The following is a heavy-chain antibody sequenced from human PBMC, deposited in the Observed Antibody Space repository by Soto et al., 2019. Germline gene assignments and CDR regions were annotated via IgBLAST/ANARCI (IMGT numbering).Heavy chain of an antibody. J-gene: IGHJ4*02. CDR2: INPLSGIS. Sequence: QVQLVQSGAEVKKPESSVKVSCKTSGGTFVRHVISWVRQAPGQGPEWMGKINPLSGISNYAQKFQDRVTFTADTDSSTAYMELSRLRSDDTAVYYCATPACAATWCSPSPNLEQWGQGTLVTVSS. D-gene: IGHD2-2*01. CDR3: ATPACAATWCSPSPNLEQ. CDR1: GGTFVRHV. V-gene: IGHV1-69*09.